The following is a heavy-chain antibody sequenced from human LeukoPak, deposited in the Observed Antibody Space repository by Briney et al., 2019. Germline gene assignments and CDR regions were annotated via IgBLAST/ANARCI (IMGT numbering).Heavy chain of an antibody. CDR3: ARDKNWRFDY. V-gene: IGHV3-21*01. CDR2: ISSSSSYI. D-gene: IGHD1-1*01. Sequence: PGGSLRLSCAASGFTFSSYGMHWVRQAPGKGLEWVSSISSSSSYIYYADSVKGRFTISRDNAKNSLYLQMNSLRAEDTAVYYCARDKNWRFDYWGQGTLVTVSS. CDR1: GFTFSSYG. J-gene: IGHJ4*02.